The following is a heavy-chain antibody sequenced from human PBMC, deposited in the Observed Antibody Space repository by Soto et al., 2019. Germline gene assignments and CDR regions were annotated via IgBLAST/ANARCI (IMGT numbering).Heavy chain of an antibody. CDR3: ARGWAALDS. Sequence: EVQVVESGGGLVQPGGSLRLSCVASGLSISTFWLTWVRQAPGKGLQWVANIKEDGSEIYYLDSVKGRFTISSDNAKNSVYLQMNSLRAEDTAVYYCARGWAALDSWGQGTLVTVSP. D-gene: IGHD6-6*01. V-gene: IGHV3-7*03. CDR2: IKEDGSEI. CDR1: GLSISTFW. J-gene: IGHJ4*02.